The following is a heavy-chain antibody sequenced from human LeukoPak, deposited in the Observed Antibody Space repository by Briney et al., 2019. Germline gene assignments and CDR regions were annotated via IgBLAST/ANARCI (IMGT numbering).Heavy chain of an antibody. CDR2: ISGSGGST. J-gene: IGHJ3*02. V-gene: IGHV3-23*01. Sequence: GGSLRLPCAASGFTFSSYAMSWVRQAPGKGLEWVSAISGSGGSTYYADSVKGRFTISRDNSKNTLYLQMNSLRAEDTAVYYCAKDLGRSGGSWRDAFDIWGQGTMVTVSS. CDR3: AKDLGRSGGSWRDAFDI. D-gene: IGHD2-15*01. CDR1: GFTFSSYA.